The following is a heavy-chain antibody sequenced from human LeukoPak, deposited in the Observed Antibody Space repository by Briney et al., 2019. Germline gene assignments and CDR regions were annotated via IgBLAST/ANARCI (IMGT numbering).Heavy chain of an antibody. CDR3: ARVPLEYGGPFDY. V-gene: IGHV4-30-4*01. CDR1: GYSISSGYY. CDR2: IYYSGST. J-gene: IGHJ4*02. D-gene: IGHD4-23*01. Sequence: SEALSLTCTVSGYSISSGYYWSWIRQPPGKGLEWIGYIYYSGSTYYNPSLKSRVTISVDTSKNQFSLKLSSVTAADTAVYYCARVPLEYGGPFDYWGQGTLVTVSS.